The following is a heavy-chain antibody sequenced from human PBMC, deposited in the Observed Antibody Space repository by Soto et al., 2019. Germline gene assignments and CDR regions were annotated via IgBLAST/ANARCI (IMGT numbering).Heavy chain of an antibody. Sequence: EVQLLESGGGLVQPGGSLTLSCAASQFTFSSYAMTWVRQTPGKGLEWLTAISGGGNDKYYADSVKGRFTISRDNSRNTLYLQMNSLTADDTAVYYCARSLFMAAVDNEPFDYWGQGTLVTVSS. V-gene: IGHV3-23*01. CDR3: ARSLFMAAVDNEPFDY. J-gene: IGHJ4*02. D-gene: IGHD6-13*01. CDR1: QFTFSSYA. CDR2: ISGGGNDK.